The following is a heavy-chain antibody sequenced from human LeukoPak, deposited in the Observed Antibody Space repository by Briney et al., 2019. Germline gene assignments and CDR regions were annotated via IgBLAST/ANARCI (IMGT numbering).Heavy chain of an antibody. J-gene: IGHJ5*02. V-gene: IGHV1-18*01. CDR1: GYTFTSYG. Sequence: ASVKVSCKASGYTFTSYGISWVRQAPGQGLEWMGWISAYNGNTNYAQKFQGRVTMTRNTSISTAYMELSSLRSEDTAMYYCARSPEYNWNHGEGYNWFDPWGQGTLVTVSS. CDR2: ISAYNGNT. D-gene: IGHD1-20*01. CDR3: ARSPEYNWNHGEGYNWFDP.